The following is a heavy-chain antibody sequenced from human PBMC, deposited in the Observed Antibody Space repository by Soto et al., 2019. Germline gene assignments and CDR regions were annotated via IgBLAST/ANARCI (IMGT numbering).Heavy chain of an antibody. J-gene: IGHJ4*02. CDR2: ISYDGSDK. V-gene: IGHV3-30*18. Sequence: PGGSLRLSCVASGFTFGTFGMHWVRQAPGKGLEWVAIISYDGSDKYYADSVKGRFTISRDNSKNTLYLQMNSLRAEDTAVYYCAKEMWAAAGFFDYWGQGILVTVSS. CDR1: GFTFGTFG. CDR3: AKEMWAAAGFFDY. D-gene: IGHD6-13*01.